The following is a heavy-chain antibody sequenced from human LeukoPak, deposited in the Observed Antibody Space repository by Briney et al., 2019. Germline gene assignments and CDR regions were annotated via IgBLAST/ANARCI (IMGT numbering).Heavy chain of an antibody. CDR2: INNSGST. CDR3: ASGLEGVAAARPHAPYGMDV. V-gene: IGHV4-34*01. D-gene: IGHD6-13*01. J-gene: IGHJ6*02. CDR1: GGCFSGYY. Sequence: NPSETLSLTCAVYGGCFSGYYWSWIRQPPGKGLEWIGEINNSGSTNYNPSLKSRVTISVDTSKNQFSLKLSSVTAADTAVYYCASGLEGVAAARPHAPYGMDVWGQGTMVTVSS.